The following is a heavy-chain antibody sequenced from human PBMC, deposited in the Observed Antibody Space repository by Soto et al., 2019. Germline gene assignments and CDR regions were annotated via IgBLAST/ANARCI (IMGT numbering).Heavy chain of an antibody. J-gene: IGHJ5*02. V-gene: IGHV1-18*04. CDR3: ARAYESSGYDYVNWLDP. CDR1: GYTFTNYG. CDR2: ISTYNGDT. D-gene: IGHD3-22*01. Sequence: ASVKVSCKTSGYTFTNYGISWVRQAPGQGLEWMGWISTYNGDTKNAQKFQGRVTMTRDTSTSTAYMELRSLRSDDTAVYYCARAYESSGYDYVNWLDPWGQGTLVTVS.